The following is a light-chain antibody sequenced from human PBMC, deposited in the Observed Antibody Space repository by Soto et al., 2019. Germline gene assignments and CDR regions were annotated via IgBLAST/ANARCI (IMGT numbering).Light chain of an antibody. J-gene: IGLJ3*02. CDR3: NSYTRSSTPWV. V-gene: IGLV2-14*01. Sequence: QSALTQPASVSGSPGQSITISCTGTSSDVGGYNYVSWYQQHPGKAPKLMIYEVSNRPSGVSNRFSGSKSGNTASLTISGLQAEDEADYYCNSYTRSSTPWVFGGGTKVTVL. CDR2: EVS. CDR1: SSDVGGYNY.